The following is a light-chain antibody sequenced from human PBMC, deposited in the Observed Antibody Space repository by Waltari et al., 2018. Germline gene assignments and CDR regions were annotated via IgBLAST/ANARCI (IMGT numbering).Light chain of an antibody. CDR3: QQYDSAVLT. V-gene: IGKV3-20*01. Sequence: VLTQSPGTLSLYPGERAILSCRASQSVSSNSLVWYQQKPGQTPRLLIYGASSRATGIPERFSGSGSGTDFTLTISSLEPEDFAMYYCQQYDSAVLTFGGGTKVEIK. CDR2: GAS. J-gene: IGKJ4*01. CDR1: QSVSSNS.